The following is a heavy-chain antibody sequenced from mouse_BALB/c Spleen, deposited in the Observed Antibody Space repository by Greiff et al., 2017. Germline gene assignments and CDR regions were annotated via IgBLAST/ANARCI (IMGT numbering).Heavy chain of an antibody. V-gene: IGHV1-14*01. CDR1: GYTFTSYV. D-gene: IGHD2-1*01. CDR3: AKDGNYEDYAMDY. CDR2: INPYNDGT. Sequence: VQLQQSGPELVKPGASVKMSCKASGYTFTSYVMHWVKQKPGQGLEWIGYINPYNDGTKYNEKFKGKATLTSDKSSSTAYMELSSLTTEDAAVYYCAKDGNYEDYAMDYWGQGTSVTVSS. J-gene: IGHJ4*01.